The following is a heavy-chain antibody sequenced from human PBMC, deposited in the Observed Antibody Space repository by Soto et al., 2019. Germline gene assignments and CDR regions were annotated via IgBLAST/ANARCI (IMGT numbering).Heavy chain of an antibody. Sequence: QVQLVESGGGVVQPGRSLRLSCAASGFTFSSYAMHWVRQAPGKGLEWVAVISYDGSKKYYADSVKGRFTISRDSSKNTLYLQMNSLRAEDTAVYYCGREGGYSYATAFDIWGQGTMVTVSS. CDR1: GFTFSSYA. V-gene: IGHV3-30-3*01. D-gene: IGHD5-18*01. CDR3: GREGGYSYATAFDI. J-gene: IGHJ3*02. CDR2: ISYDGSKK.